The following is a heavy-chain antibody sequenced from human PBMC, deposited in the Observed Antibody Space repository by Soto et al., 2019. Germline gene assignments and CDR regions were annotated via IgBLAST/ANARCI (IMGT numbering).Heavy chain of an antibody. Sequence: SETLSLTCTVSGGSISSSSYYWGWIRQPPGKGLEWIGSIYYSGSTYYNTSLKSRVTISVDTSKNQFSLKLSSVTAADTVVYYCARASFYYDSSGYYYDYWGQGTLVTVSS. CDR3: ARASFYYDSSGYYYDY. CDR1: GGSISSSSYY. CDR2: IYYSGST. D-gene: IGHD3-22*01. J-gene: IGHJ4*02. V-gene: IGHV4-39*01.